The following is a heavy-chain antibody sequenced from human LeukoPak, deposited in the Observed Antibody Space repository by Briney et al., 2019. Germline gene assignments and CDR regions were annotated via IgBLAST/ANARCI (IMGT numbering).Heavy chain of an antibody. Sequence: SETLSLTCAVYGGSFSGDFWSWLRQSPGKGLEWIGEINHDGSTNYNPSLESRVTMSLDTSNNQISLELTSVTPADTAIYYWARHIWQWLPFADWGQGTQVTISS. D-gene: IGHD6-19*01. CDR3: ARHIWQWLPFAD. V-gene: IGHV4-34*01. CDR1: GGSFSGDF. CDR2: INHDGST. J-gene: IGHJ4*02.